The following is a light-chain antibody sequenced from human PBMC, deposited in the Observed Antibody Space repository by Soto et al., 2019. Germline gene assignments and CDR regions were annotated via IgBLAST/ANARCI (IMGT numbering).Light chain of an antibody. CDR1: HSVGTK. CDR2: GAS. V-gene: IGKV3-20*01. J-gene: IGKJ1*01. Sequence: EIVITQSPATLSVSPGETATLSCRASHSVGTKLAWYQQRPGQAPRLLIYGASNRATGIPDRFSGSGSGTDFTHTISRLEPEDFAVYYCQQYGSSPETFGQGTKVDIK. CDR3: QQYGSSPET.